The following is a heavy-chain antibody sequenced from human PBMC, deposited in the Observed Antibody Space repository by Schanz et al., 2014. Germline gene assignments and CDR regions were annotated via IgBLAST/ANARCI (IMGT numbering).Heavy chain of an antibody. Sequence: QVQLVESGGGVVQPGRSLRLSCAASGFIFSSYGLHWVRQAPGKGLEWVSGFIVDSGNTYYAGSVKGRFSISRDYSKNTLYLQMSSLRAEDTAIYYCAKLSSSGRLAGYFDYWGQGALXTVSS. V-gene: IGHV3-33*06. J-gene: IGHJ4*02. CDR3: AKLSSSGRLAGYFDY. D-gene: IGHD6-19*01. CDR2: IVDSGNT. CDR1: GFIFSSYG.